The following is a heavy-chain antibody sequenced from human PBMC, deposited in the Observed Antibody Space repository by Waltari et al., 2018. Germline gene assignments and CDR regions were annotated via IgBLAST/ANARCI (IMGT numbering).Heavy chain of an antibody. CDR2: INHSGSI. CDR1: GGSFSGYY. CDR3: ARRLSYCGGDCPYYFDY. J-gene: IGHJ4*02. V-gene: IGHV4-34*01. D-gene: IGHD2-21*02. Sequence: VQLQQWGAGLLKPSETLSLTCAVYGGSFSGYYWSWIRQPPGKGLEWIGEINHSGSINYNPSLKSRVTISVDTSKNQFSLKLSSVTAADTAVYYCARRLSYCGGDCPYYFDYWGQGTLVTVSS.